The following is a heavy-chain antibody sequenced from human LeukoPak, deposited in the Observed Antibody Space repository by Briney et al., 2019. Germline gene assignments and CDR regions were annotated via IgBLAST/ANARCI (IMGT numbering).Heavy chain of an antibody. V-gene: IGHV3-33*06. D-gene: IGHD1-26*01. CDR3: AKDTGLVGATRYYFDY. CDR1: GFTFISYG. CDR2: IWYDGSNK. J-gene: IGHJ4*02. Sequence: GGSLRLSCAASGFTFISYGMHWVRQAPGKGLEWVAVIWYDGSNKYYADSVKGRFTISRDNSQNTLYLQMNSLRVEDTAVYYCAKDTGLVGATRYYFDYWGQGTLVTVSS.